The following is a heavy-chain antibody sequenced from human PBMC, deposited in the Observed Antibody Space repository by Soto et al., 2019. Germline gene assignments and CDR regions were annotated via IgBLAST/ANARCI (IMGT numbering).Heavy chain of an antibody. V-gene: IGHV2-5*01. CDR2: IYSHDDN. Sequence: ASGPTLVNPTQTLTLTFTFSGFSLTPRGMGVCWIRQPPGKPLEWLALIYSHDDNRYSPSLKSRLTITKDTSKNQVVLTMNNMDPVDTATYYCAHSGQCRQSDGMDVCGQGTTVTV. CDR1: GFSLTPRGMG. D-gene: IGHD6-19*01. J-gene: IGHJ6*01. CDR3: AHSGQCRQSDGMDV.